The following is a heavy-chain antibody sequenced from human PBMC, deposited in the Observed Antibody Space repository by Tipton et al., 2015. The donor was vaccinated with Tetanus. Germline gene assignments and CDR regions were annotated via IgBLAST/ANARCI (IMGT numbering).Heavy chain of an antibody. CDR3: ARVEYDFWSGYPSYFDY. V-gene: IGHV3-53*01. Sequence: QLVQSGGGLIQPGGSLRLSCAASGFTVSSNYMSWVRQAPGKGLEWVSVIYSGGSTYYADSVKGRFTISRDNSKNTLYLQMNSLRAEDTAVYYCARVEYDFWSGYPSYFDYWGQGTLVTVSS. J-gene: IGHJ4*02. D-gene: IGHD3-3*01. CDR2: IYSGGST. CDR1: GFTVSSNY.